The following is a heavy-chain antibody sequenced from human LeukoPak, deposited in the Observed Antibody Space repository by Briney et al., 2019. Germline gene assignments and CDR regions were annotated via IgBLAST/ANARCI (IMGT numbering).Heavy chain of an antibody. D-gene: IGHD4-17*01. CDR1: GFTFSSYG. Sequence: PGGSLRLSCAASGFTFSSYGMHWVRQAPGKGLEWVAFIRYDGSNKYYADSVKGRFTISRDNSKNTLYLQMNSLRAEDTAVYYCARDYGYGDFCFDYWGQGTLVTVSS. CDR3: ARDYGYGDFCFDY. J-gene: IGHJ4*02. CDR2: IRYDGSNK. V-gene: IGHV3-30*02.